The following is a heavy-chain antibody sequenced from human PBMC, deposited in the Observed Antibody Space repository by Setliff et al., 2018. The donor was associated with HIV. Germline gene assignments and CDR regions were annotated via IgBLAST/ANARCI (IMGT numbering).Heavy chain of an antibody. Sequence: PSETLSLTCTVSGGSISSGGYYWNWLRQHPGKGLEWIGYIYYRGSTHYNSSLKSRLTISVDTSKNQFSLKLSSVTAADTAVYYCARGGLYGDPFDYWGQGTLVTVSS. CDR3: ARGGLYGDPFDY. J-gene: IGHJ4*02. D-gene: IGHD4-17*01. CDR1: GGSISSGGYY. V-gene: IGHV4-31*03. CDR2: IYYRGST.